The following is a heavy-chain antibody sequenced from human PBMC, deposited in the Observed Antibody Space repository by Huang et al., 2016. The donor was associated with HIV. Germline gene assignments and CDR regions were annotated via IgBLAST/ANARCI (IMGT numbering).Heavy chain of an antibody. D-gene: IGHD3-9*01. CDR2: ASWNASRH. CDR3: AKDTNRGIWSFDGFDL. Sequence: EVRLTESGGGPVQPGGFLRLSCAASGFTFGDYAMHWGLQPPVRGLGWVEGASWNASRHRQAAVVRGRFLISRDNAKNSLSLVMTHLKDDDTAFYYCAKDTNRGIWSFDGFDLWGQGTLVTVSS. J-gene: IGHJ3*01. V-gene: IGHV3-9*01. CDR1: GFTFGDYA.